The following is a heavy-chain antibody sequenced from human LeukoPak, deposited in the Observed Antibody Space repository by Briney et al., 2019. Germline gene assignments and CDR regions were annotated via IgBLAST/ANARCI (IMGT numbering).Heavy chain of an antibody. Sequence: SETLSLTCTVSGGSISSYYWSWIRQPPGKGLEWIGYIYYSGSTNYNPSLKSRVTISVDTSKNQFSLKLSSVTAADTAVYYCARARGNSRGVLGGFDYWGQGTLVTVSS. D-gene: IGHD4-23*01. J-gene: IGHJ4*02. CDR2: IYYSGST. CDR1: GGSISSYY. V-gene: IGHV4-59*01. CDR3: ARARGNSRGVLGGFDY.